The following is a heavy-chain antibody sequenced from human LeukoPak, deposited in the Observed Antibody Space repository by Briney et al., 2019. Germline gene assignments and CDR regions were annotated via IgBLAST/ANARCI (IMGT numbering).Heavy chain of an antibody. Sequence: GESLKISCQGSGYSFSSYWINWVRQMPGKGLEWVGIIYPGDSHTRYNPSFQGQVTISADKSISTAYLQWSSLKASDTAMYYCARTNGYDSSGYPPSYYYYYYMDVWGKGTTVTVSS. CDR3: ARTNGYDSSGYPPSYYYYYYMDV. J-gene: IGHJ6*03. D-gene: IGHD3-22*01. CDR1: GYSFSSYW. CDR2: IYPGDSHT. V-gene: IGHV5-51*01.